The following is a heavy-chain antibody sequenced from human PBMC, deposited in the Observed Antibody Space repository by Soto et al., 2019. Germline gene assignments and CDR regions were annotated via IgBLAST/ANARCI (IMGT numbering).Heavy chain of an antibody. CDR2: INPQSGGT. CDR1: GYSFTDYH. D-gene: IGHD2-8*01. J-gene: IGHJ6*02. CDR3: ARGDSTDCSNGVCSFFYNHDMDV. V-gene: IGHV1-2*04. Sequence: SVKVSCKASGYSFTDYHIHWVRQAPGQGLEWLGRINPQSGGTSTAQKFQGWVTMTTDTSISTASMELTRLTSDDTAIYYCARGDSTDCSNGVCSFFYNHDMDVWGQGTTVTVSS.